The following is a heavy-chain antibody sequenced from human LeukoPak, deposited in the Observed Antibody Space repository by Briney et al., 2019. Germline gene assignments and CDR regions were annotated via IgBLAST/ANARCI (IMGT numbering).Heavy chain of an antibody. J-gene: IGHJ6*02. CDR2: ISSSSSTI. Sequence: GGSLRLSCAASGFTFSSYSMNWVRQAPGKGLEWVSSISSSSSTIYYADSVKGRFTISRDNAKNSLYLQMNSLRAEDTAVYYCARSIYCSGGSCYSEYYYGMDVWGQGTTVTVSS. V-gene: IGHV3-48*04. D-gene: IGHD2-15*01. CDR1: GFTFSSYS. CDR3: ARSIYCSGGSCYSEYYYGMDV.